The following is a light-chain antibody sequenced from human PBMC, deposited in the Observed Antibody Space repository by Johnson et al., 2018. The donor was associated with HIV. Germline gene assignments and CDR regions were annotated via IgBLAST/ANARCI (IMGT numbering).Light chain of an antibody. CDR3: GTWDSSLSAYV. CDR1: SSNIGNNY. V-gene: IGLV1-51*02. CDR2: ENN. Sequence: QLVLTQPPSVSAAPGQKVTISCSGSSSNIGNNYVSWYQQLPGTAPKLLIYENNKRPSGIPDRFSGSKSGTSATLGITGLQTGDEADYYCGTWDSSLSAYVFGTGTKVTFL. J-gene: IGLJ1*01.